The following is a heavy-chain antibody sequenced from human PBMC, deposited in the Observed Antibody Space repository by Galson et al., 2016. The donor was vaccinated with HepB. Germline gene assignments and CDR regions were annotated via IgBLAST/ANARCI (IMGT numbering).Heavy chain of an antibody. V-gene: IGHV3-30*18. Sequence: SLRLSCAASGVTFSSYGMHWVRQAPGKGLEWVAAISYDGSNKYYIDSVKGRFTISRDNSKNTLYLQINSLRADDTAVYYCAKGPPNLAYWGQGTLVTVSS. CDR2: ISYDGSNK. J-gene: IGHJ4*02. CDR3: AKGPPNLAY. CDR1: GVTFSSYG.